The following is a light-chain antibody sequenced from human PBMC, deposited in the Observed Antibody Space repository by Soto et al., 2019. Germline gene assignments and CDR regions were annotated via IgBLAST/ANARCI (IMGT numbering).Light chain of an antibody. V-gene: IGKV3-15*01. CDR1: QSVSSN. Sequence: EIVMTQSPATLSVSPGERATLSCRASQSVSSNLAWYQQKPGQAPRLLIYGASTRATGIPARFSGSGSGTKCTLTISSLQSEDFAVYYCQQYNNWPRTFSPGTKVDIK. J-gene: IGKJ3*01. CDR2: GAS. CDR3: QQYNNWPRT.